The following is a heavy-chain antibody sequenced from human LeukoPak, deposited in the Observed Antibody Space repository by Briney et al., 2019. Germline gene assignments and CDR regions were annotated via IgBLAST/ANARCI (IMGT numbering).Heavy chain of an antibody. CDR1: GGSISNYY. D-gene: IGHD1-26*01. V-gene: IGHV4-59*01. J-gene: IGHJ5*02. CDR3: TRSGSYHNWFDP. Sequence: SETLSLTCTVSGGSISNYYWSWIRQPPGKGLEWIGYIYYSGSTNYNTSLKSRVTISVDTSKNQFSLKLSSVTAADTAVYYCTRSGSYHNWFDPWGQGTLVTLSS. CDR2: IYYSGST.